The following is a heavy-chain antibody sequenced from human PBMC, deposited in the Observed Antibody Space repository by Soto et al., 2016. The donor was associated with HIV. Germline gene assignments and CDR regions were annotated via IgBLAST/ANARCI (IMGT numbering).Heavy chain of an antibody. CDR2: IYSGGIT. CDR1: GFTVSINY. D-gene: IGHD3-10*01. CDR3: ARDRRDYYGSGPAYTGMDV. J-gene: IGHJ6*02. Sequence: EVQLVESGGGLVQPGGSLRLSCAVSGFTVSINYMTWVRQAPGKGLEWVSVIYSGGITYYADSVKGGFTISRDNSKNTLYLQMNSLRAEDTAVYYCARDRRDYYGSGPAYTGMDVWGQGTTVTVSS. V-gene: IGHV3-66*01.